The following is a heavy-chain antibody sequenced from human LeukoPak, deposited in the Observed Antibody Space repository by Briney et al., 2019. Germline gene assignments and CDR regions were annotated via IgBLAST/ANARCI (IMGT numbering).Heavy chain of an antibody. CDR3: ARAQTGTRSVRGFAP. D-gene: IGHD3-9*01. CDR2: IIPIFGTA. Sequence: GASVKVSCKASGYTFTGYYMHWVRQAPGQGLEWMGGIIPIFGTANYAQKFQGRVTITADKSTSTAYMELSSLRSEDTAVYYCARAQTGTRSVRGFAPWGQGNPVTVSP. V-gene: IGHV1-69*06. J-gene: IGHJ5*02. CDR1: GYTFTGYY.